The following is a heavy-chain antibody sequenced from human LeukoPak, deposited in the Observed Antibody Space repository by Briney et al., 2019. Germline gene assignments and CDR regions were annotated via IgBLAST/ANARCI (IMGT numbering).Heavy chain of an antibody. CDR3: ARDRIAAHYYYYYYGMDV. CDR2: ISSSGSTI. V-gene: IGHV3-11*01. CDR1: GFTFGDYY. J-gene: IGHJ6*02. D-gene: IGHD6-13*01. Sequence: GGSLRLSCAASGFTFGDYYMSWIRQAPGKGLEGVSYISSSGSTIYYADSVKGRFTISRDNAKNSLYLQMNSLRAEDTAVYYCARDRIAAHYYYYYYGMDVWGQGTTVTVSS.